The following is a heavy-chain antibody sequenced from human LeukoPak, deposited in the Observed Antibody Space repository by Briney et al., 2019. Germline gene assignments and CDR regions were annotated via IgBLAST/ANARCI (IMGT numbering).Heavy chain of an antibody. V-gene: IGHV3-23*01. D-gene: IGHD5/OR15-5a*01. CDR2: ISGSGGST. CDR3: AKDLHYYYYYYMDV. J-gene: IGHJ6*03. Sequence: PGGSLRLSCAASGFTFSSYAMSWVRQAPGKGLEWVSAISGSGGSTYYADSVKGRFTISRDNSKNTLYLQMNSLRAEDTAVYCCAKDLHYYYYYYMDVWGKGTTVTVSS. CDR1: GFTFSSYA.